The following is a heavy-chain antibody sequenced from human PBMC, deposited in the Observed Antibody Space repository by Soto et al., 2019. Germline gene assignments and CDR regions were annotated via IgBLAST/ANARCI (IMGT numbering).Heavy chain of an antibody. CDR3: ARVERTKWYFDY. J-gene: IGHJ4*02. D-gene: IGHD1-26*01. Sequence: PSETLSLTCTVSGCSISSYYWSWIRQPPGKGLEWIGYIYYSGSTNYNPSLKSRVTISVDTSKNQFSLKLSSVTAADTAVYYCARVERTKWYFDYWGQGTLVTVSS. V-gene: IGHV4-59*01. CDR2: IYYSGST. CDR1: GCSISSYY.